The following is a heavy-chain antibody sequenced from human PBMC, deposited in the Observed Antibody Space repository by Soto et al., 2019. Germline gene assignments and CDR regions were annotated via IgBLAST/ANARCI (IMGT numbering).Heavy chain of an antibody. CDR2: IWYDGSNK. CDR3: AREVDFGDYPWEIEY. J-gene: IGHJ4*02. Sequence: QVQLVESGGGVVQPGRSLRLSCAASGFTFNTLAMHWVRQAPGKGLEWVALIWYDGSNKYYADSVKGRFTISRDNSQNTVYLQMNSLGADDTAIYYCAREVDFGDYPWEIEYWGQGTLVTVSS. V-gene: IGHV3-33*01. CDR1: GFTFNTLA. D-gene: IGHD4-17*01.